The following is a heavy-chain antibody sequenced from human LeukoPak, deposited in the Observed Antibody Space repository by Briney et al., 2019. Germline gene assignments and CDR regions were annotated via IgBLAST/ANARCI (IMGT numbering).Heavy chain of an antibody. CDR1: GFTFDDYA. Sequence: PGRSLRLSCAASGFTFDDYAMHWVRQAPGKGLEWVSGISWNSGSIGYADSVKGRFTISRDNAKNSLYLQMNSLRAEDTALYYCAKDTGYSYGSGYYFDYWGQGTLVTVSS. D-gene: IGHD5-18*01. V-gene: IGHV3-9*01. CDR3: AKDTGYSYGSGYYFDY. CDR2: ISWNSGSI. J-gene: IGHJ4*02.